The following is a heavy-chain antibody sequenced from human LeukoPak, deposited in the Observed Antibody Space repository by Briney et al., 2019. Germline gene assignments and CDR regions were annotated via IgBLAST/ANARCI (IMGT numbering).Heavy chain of an antibody. CDR1: GGSISSSHW. V-gene: IGHV4-4*02. D-gene: IGHD5/OR15-5a*01. Sequence: PSETLSLTCDVYGGSISSSHWWTWVRQPPGKGLEWIGEIYQSGSTDYNPSLKSRVTILVDKSKNQFSLKLTSVTAADTAVYYCARDQSVRSWFFDSWGQGILVTVSS. J-gene: IGHJ4*02. CDR2: IYQSGST. CDR3: ARDQSVRSWFFDS.